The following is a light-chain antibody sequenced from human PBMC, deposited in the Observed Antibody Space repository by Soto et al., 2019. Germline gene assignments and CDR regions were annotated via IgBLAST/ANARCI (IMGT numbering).Light chain of an antibody. Sequence: EIVMTQSPATLSVSPGERATLSCRASESVSRNLAWYQQKPGQAPRLLIYDASARVTEIPVRFSGSGSGTEFTLTVSSLQPEDFAVYYCQQYNSWPLTFGGGTKVEIK. J-gene: IGKJ4*01. CDR3: QQYNSWPLT. CDR2: DAS. V-gene: IGKV3-15*01. CDR1: ESVSRN.